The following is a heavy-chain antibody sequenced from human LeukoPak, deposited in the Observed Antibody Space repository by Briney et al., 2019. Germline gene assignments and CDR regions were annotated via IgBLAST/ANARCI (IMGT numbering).Heavy chain of an antibody. CDR1: GFTFSSYG. V-gene: IGHV3-23*01. CDR2: ISGSGGST. CDR3: AKTYGSGSYKDYFDY. Sequence: TGGSLRLSCAASGFTFSSYGMSWVRQAPGKGLEWVSAISGSGGSTYYADSVKGRFTISRDNSKNTLYLQMNSLRAEDTAVYYCAKTYGSGSYKDYFDYWGQGTLVTVSS. D-gene: IGHD3-10*01. J-gene: IGHJ4*02.